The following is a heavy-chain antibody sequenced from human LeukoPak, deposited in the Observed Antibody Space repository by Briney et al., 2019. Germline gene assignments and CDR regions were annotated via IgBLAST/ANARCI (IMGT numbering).Heavy chain of an antibody. CDR2: ISRTSSTI. CDR1: GFTFGTQS. CDR3: AGGYSYGSLFDY. Sequence: GGSLRLSCAASGFTFGTQSMNWVRQAPGKGLEWVSFISRTSSTIYYADSVKGRFTISRDNAKNSLYLQMNSLRAEDTAVYYCAGGYSYGSLFDYWGQGTLVTVPS. J-gene: IGHJ4*02. V-gene: IGHV3-48*04. D-gene: IGHD5-18*01.